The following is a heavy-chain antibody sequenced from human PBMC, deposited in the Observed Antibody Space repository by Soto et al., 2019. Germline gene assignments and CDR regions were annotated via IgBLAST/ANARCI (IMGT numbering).Heavy chain of an antibody. V-gene: IGHV1-69*13. CDR3: ARGNCGGDCYRGGYYYYGMDV. Sequence: GASVKVSCKASGGTFSSYAISWVRQAPGQGLEWMGGIIPIFGTANYAQKFQGRVTITADESTSTAYMELSSLRSEDTAVYYCARGNCGGDCYRGGYYYYGMDVWGQGTTVTVSS. CDR2: IIPIFGTA. J-gene: IGHJ6*02. CDR1: GGTFSSYA. D-gene: IGHD2-21*02.